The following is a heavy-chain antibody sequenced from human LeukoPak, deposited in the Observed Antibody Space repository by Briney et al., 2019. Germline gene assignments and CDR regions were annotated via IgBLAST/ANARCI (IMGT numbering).Heavy chain of an antibody. CDR3: AKVFLGVNYYDSSGIFDY. V-gene: IGHV3-23*01. D-gene: IGHD3-22*01. CDR2: ISGSGSST. Sequence: GGSLRLSCAASGFMFSSYAMTWVRQAPGKGLEWVSAISGSGSSTYYADSVKDRFTISRDNSKNTVYLQMHSLRAEDTAMYYCAKVFLGVNYYDSSGIFDYWGQGTLVTVSS. CDR1: GFMFSSYA. J-gene: IGHJ4*02.